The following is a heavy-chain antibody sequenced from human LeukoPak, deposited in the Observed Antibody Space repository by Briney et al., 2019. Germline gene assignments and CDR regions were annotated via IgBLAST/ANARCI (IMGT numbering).Heavy chain of an antibody. Sequence: PGESLKISCKGSGYSFTSQWIGWVRQMPGKGLEWMGIIFSGRSDNEYSPPFQGQVTISADKSISTAYLQWSSLKASDTAMYYCARPSYRTGGSCYNFDYWGQGTLVTVSS. CDR3: ARPSYRTGGSCYNFDY. CDR2: IFSGRSDN. D-gene: IGHD2-15*01. CDR1: GYSFTSQW. J-gene: IGHJ4*02. V-gene: IGHV5-51*01.